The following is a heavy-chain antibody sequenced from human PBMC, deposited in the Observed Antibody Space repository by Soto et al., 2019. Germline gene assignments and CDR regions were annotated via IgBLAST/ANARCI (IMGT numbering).Heavy chain of an antibody. CDR1: GFTFNYAW. CDR3: AKGAPTGTFFDY. J-gene: IGHJ3*01. V-gene: IGHV3-15*01. D-gene: IGHD3-9*01. Sequence: EVQLVESGGGLVKPGESLSLSCTASGFTFNYAWMSWVRQAPGKGLEWVARIRTKTDDEATDYAAPVKGRFSVSRDDSKNTVHLQMNSLKTEDTAVYYCAKGAPTGTFFDYWGQGTMVTVSS. CDR2: IRTKTDDEAT.